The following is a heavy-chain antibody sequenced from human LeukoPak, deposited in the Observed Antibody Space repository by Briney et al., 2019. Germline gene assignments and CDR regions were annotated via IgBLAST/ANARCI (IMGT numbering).Heavy chain of an antibody. V-gene: IGHV3-23*01. CDR2: ISGSGGST. CDR1: GFTFSSYG. Sequence: GGTLRLSCAASGFTFSSYGMSWVRHAPGKGLEWVSAISGSGGSTYYADSVKGRFTISRDNSKNTLYLQMNSLRAEDTAVYYCAKGDKAATYNWFDPWGQGTLVTVSS. CDR3: AKGDKAATYNWFDP. D-gene: IGHD6-13*01. J-gene: IGHJ5*02.